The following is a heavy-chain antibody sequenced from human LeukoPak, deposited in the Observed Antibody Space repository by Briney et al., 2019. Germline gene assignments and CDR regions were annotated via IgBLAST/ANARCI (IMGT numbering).Heavy chain of an antibody. D-gene: IGHD7-27*01. V-gene: IGHV1-69*05. CDR2: IIPMFSTE. CDR1: GDTFSNYP. Sequence: ASVKVSCKASGDTFSNYPISWVRQAPGQGLEWMGAIIPMFSTEHYAQKFQGRVTITTDESATTAYMDLRGLTSDDTAVYYCAREGDVGYWGPTGRSFDYWGEGALVTVSS. J-gene: IGHJ4*02. CDR3: AREGDVGYWGPTGRSFDY.